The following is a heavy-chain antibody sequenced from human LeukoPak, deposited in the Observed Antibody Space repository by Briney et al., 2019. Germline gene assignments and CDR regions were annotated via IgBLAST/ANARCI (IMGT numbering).Heavy chain of an antibody. V-gene: IGHV3-15*01. CDR1: GFTFNTYA. CDR3: TTTLYSSSWHYY. Sequence: GGSLRLSCAASGFTFNTYAMHWVRQAPGKGLEWVGRIKSKTDGGTTDYAAPVKGRFTISRDDSKNTLYLQMNSLKTEDTDVYYCTTTLYSSSWHYYWGQGTLVTVSS. CDR2: IKSKTDGGTT. J-gene: IGHJ4*02. D-gene: IGHD6-13*01.